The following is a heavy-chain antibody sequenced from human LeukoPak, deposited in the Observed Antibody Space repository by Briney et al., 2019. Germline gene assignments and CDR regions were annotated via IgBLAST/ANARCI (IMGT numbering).Heavy chain of an antibody. CDR1: GGSISSGSYY. CDR2: IYSSGKT. J-gene: IGHJ5*02. D-gene: IGHD6-13*01. CDR3: ARCIADSNWFDP. Sequence: SETLSLTCTVSGGSISSGSYYWDWIRQPPGKGLEWTGDIYSSGKTNYNPSLRSRVTMSIDTSKNQFSLKLSSVTAADTAVYYCARCIADSNWFDPWGQGTLVTVSS. V-gene: IGHV4-39*07.